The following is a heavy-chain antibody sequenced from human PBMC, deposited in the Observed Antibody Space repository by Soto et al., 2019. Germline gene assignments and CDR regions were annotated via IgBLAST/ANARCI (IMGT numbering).Heavy chain of an antibody. CDR3: APLTVSLSGPYGIHV. V-gene: IGHV4-30-4*01. CDR2: IYYSGST. D-gene: IGHD2-15*01. J-gene: IGHJ6*02. Sequence: NPSETLSLTCTVSGGSISSGDYYWSWIRQPPGKGLEWIGYIYYSGSTYYNPSLKSRVTISVDTSKNQFSLKLSSVTAADTAVYYCAPLTVSLSGPYGIHVWGQGTSVTVSS. CDR1: GGSISSGDYY.